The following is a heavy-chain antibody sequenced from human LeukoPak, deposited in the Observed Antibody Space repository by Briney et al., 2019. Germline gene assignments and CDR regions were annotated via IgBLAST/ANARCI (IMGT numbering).Heavy chain of an antibody. J-gene: IGHJ4*02. CDR3: GIRDTSDYYVF. CDR2: TGSNGVT. CDR1: GFTFSSYW. D-gene: IGHD3-22*01. V-gene: IGHV3-23*01. Sequence: GGSLRLSCAASGFTFSSYWMQWVRQAPGKGLEWVSATGSNGVTYYADSVKGRFTISRDNSKNALYLQMNGLRADDTAVYYCGIRDTSDYYVFWGQGTLVTVSS.